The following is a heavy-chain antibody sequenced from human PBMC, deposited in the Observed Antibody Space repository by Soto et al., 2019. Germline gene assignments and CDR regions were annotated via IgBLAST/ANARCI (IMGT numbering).Heavy chain of an antibody. J-gene: IGHJ6*02. CDR1: GYTFTSYG. CDR2: ISAYNGNT. V-gene: IGHV1-18*01. Sequence: QVQLVXXXXXVKKPGASVKVSCKASGYTFTSYGISWVRQAPGQGLXXMGWISAYNGNTNYAQKLQGRVTMTTDTSTSTDYMELRNLRSDDTAVNYCARISVADTFVYYGMDVWGQVTTVT. D-gene: IGHD6-19*01. CDR3: ARISVADTFVYYGMDV.